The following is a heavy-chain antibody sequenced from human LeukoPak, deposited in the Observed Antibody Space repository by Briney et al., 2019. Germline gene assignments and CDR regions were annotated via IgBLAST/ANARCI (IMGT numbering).Heavy chain of an antibody. Sequence: GGSLRLSCAASGFTFSSSWMSWVRQAPGKGLEWVANIKQDGSEKYYVDSVKGRYTISRDNAKNSLYLQMNSLRAEDTAVYYYAKNSGYYYDSSGYYNYFDYWGQGTLVTVSS. CDR3: AKNSGYYYDSSGYYNYFDY. D-gene: IGHD3-22*01. J-gene: IGHJ4*02. CDR1: GFTFSSSW. CDR2: IKQDGSEK. V-gene: IGHV3-7*01.